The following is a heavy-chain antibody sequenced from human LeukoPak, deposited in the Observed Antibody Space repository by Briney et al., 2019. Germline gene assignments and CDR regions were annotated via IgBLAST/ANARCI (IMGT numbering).Heavy chain of an antibody. Sequence: GGSLRLSCAASGFTFSSYSINWVRQAPGKGLEWVSSISSSSSYIYYADSVKGRFTISRDNAKNSLYLQMNSLRAEDTALYYCARDRAVAGISPFDYWGQGTLVTVSS. J-gene: IGHJ4*02. CDR2: ISSSSSYI. D-gene: IGHD6-19*01. CDR3: ARDRAVAGISPFDY. V-gene: IGHV3-21*04. CDR1: GFTFSSYS.